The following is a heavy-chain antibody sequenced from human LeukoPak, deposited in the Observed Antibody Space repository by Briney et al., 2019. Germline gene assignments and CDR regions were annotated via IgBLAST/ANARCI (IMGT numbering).Heavy chain of an antibody. D-gene: IGHD2-15*01. CDR2: IIPILGIA. V-gene: IGHV1-69*04. CDR1: GFTFGDYA. J-gene: IGHJ4*02. CDR3: ARECCSGGSCYRACYFDY. Sequence: GGSLRLSCAASGFTFGDYAISWVRQAPGQGLEWMGRIIPILGIANYAQKFQGRVTITADKSTSTAYMELSSLRSEDTAVYYCARECCSGGSCYRACYFDYWGQGTLVTVSS.